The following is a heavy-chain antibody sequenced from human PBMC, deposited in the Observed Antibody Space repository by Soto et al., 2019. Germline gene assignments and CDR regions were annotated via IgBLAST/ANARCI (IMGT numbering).Heavy chain of an antibody. V-gene: IGHV3-23*01. D-gene: IGHD6-13*01. CDR2: ISGSGGSA. J-gene: IGHJ4*02. CDR3: AKTPVAHAAAGRGGGGYFDY. Sequence: EVQMLESGGGLVQPGGSLRLACATSGFTFSTYAMSWVRQAPGKGLEWVSIISGSGGSAYYADSVKGRFTVSRDNSKNKLNLENNRLRGEDTALYYCAKTPVAHAAAGRGGGGYFDYWGQGTLVTVSS. CDR1: GFTFSTYA.